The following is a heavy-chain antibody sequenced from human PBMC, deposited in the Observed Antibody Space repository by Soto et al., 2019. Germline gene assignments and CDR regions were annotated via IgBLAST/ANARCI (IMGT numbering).Heavy chain of an antibody. V-gene: IGHV3-15*01. CDR1: GFTFSNAW. D-gene: IGHD3-16*01. CDR2: IKSKTDGGKT. Sequence: EVQLVESGGGLVKPGGSLRLSCAASGFTFSNAWMSWVRQAPGKGLEWVGRIKSKTDGGKTDYAAPVKGRFTISSEHSKNTLNLKMNGLKADDRAVYYCTTGPTYVRFDYWGQGTLVTVSS. J-gene: IGHJ4*02. CDR3: TTGPTYVRFDY.